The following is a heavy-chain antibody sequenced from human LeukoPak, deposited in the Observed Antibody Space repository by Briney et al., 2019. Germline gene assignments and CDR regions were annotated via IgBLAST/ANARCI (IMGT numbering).Heavy chain of an antibody. CDR1: GFTFSSYA. CDR2: MSFDVNNK. V-gene: IGHV3-30*04. J-gene: IGHJ4*02. D-gene: IGHD2-2*02. Sequence: PGGSLRLSCVTSGFTFSSYAFHWVRQAPGKRLEWVATMSFDVNNKYYADSVRGRFTISRDNSKNTLYLQMNSLGAEDTAVYSCARGYCTSSSCYNDYWGQGTLVTVSS. CDR3: ARGYCTSSSCYNDY.